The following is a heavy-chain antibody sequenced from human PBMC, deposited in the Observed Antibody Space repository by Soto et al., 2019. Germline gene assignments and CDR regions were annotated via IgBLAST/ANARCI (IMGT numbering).Heavy chain of an antibody. J-gene: IGHJ4*02. CDR1: GYTFTSYY. D-gene: IGHD1-26*01. Sequence: ASVKVSCKASGYTFTSYYMHWVRQAPGQGLEWMGWINPNSGGTNYAQKFQGWVTMTRDTSISTAYMELSRLRSDDTAVYYCARAVGANVFDYWGQGTLVTVSS. CDR2: INPNSGGT. V-gene: IGHV1-2*04. CDR3: ARAVGANVFDY.